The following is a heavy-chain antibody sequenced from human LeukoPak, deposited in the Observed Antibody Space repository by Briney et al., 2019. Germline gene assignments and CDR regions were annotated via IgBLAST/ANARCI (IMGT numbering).Heavy chain of an antibody. D-gene: IGHD2-21*01. Sequence: PGGSLRLSCAASGFTVSGNYMSWVRQAPGRGLEWISVIYSGGTTYYADSVKGRFTMSRDSSKNTLYLQMNRLRAEDAAVYYCAKAPVTTCSGAYCYPFDYWGQGTLVTVSS. J-gene: IGHJ4*02. CDR1: GFTVSGNY. CDR2: IYSGGTT. CDR3: AKAPVTTCSGAYCYPFDY. V-gene: IGHV3-53*01.